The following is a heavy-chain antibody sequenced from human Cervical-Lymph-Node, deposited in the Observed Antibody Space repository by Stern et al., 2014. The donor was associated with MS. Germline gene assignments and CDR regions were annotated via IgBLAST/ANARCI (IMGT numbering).Heavy chain of an antibody. J-gene: IGHJ3*02. Sequence: EVQLVESGGGLVEPGGSLKLSCAASGFTFSESAIPWVRQASGKGLEWVGRIRNAGKNYATAYGESVKGRFTVSRDDSKTTAYLQMSSLRTEDTAVYYCTRTWELAAFDIWGQGTMVTVSS. CDR3: TRTWELAAFDI. V-gene: IGHV3-73*01. CDR2: IRNAGKNYAT. CDR1: GFTFSESA. D-gene: IGHD1-26*01.